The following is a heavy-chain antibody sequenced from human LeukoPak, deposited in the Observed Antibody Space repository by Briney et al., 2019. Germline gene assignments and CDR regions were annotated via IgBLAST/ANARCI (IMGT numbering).Heavy chain of an antibody. D-gene: IGHD5-18*01. CDR1: GFTFSSYG. CDR3: AKDSRYSYGVNWFDP. V-gene: IGHV3-30*18. Sequence: GGSLRLSCAASGFTFSSYGMHWVRQAPGKGLEWVAVISYDGSNKYYADSVKGRFTISRDNSKNTLYLQMNSLRAEDTAVYYCAKDSRYSYGVNWFDPWGQGTLVTVSS. J-gene: IGHJ5*02. CDR2: ISYDGSNK.